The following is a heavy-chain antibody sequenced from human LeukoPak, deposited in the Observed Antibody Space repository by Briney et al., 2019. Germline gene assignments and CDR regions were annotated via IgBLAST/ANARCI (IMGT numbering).Heavy chain of an antibody. CDR2: IKQDGSEK. Sequence: GGSLRLSCAASGFTFSSYWMSCVRQAPGEGREWVANIKQDGSEKYYVDSVKGRFTISRDNAKNSLYLQMNSLRAEDTAVYYCARIITMVRGVIPWFDPWGQGTLVTVSS. J-gene: IGHJ5*02. CDR3: ARIITMVRGVIPWFDP. V-gene: IGHV3-7*01. CDR1: GFTFSSYW. D-gene: IGHD3-10*01.